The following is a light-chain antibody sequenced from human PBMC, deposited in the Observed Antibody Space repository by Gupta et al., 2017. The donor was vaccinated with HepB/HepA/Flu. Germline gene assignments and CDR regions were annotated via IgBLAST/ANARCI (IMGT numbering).Light chain of an antibody. J-gene: IGKJ1*01. CDR1: QSLLHSNGYNY. CDR3: MQARQTPPWT. V-gene: IGKV2-28*01. Sequence: DIVMTQSPLSLPVPPGEPASISCRSSQSLLHSNGYNYLDWYLQKPGQSPQLLIYLGSNRASGVTDRFSGSGSGTDFTLKISRVEAEDVGVYYCMQARQTPPWTFGQGTKVEIK. CDR2: LGS.